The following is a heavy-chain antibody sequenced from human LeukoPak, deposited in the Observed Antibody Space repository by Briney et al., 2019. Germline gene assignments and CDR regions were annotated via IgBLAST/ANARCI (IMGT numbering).Heavy chain of an antibody. Sequence: GGSLRLSCSASGFTFTSYAMWWVHQAPGRGLEYVSAISSNGGNTYFADSVKGRFTLSRDNSKSTVYLQMSGLRIEDTAVYYCVKMSVWHYGSGSYGDCWGQGTLVTVSS. CDR3: VKMSVWHYGSGSYGDC. J-gene: IGHJ4*02. V-gene: IGHV3-64D*09. CDR2: ISSNGGNT. D-gene: IGHD3-10*01. CDR1: GFTFTSYA.